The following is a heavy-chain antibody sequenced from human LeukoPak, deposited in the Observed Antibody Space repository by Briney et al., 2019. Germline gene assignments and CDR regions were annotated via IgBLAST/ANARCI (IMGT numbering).Heavy chain of an antibody. CDR1: GYTFTGYY. D-gene: IGHD3-22*01. CDR3: ARDLTMIVVAPDY. Sequence: ASVKVSCKASGYTFTGYYMHWVRQAPGQGLEWMGWISPNSGGTNYAQKFQGRVTMTRDTSISTAYMELSRLRSDDTAVYYCARDLTMIVVAPDYWGQGTLVTVSS. V-gene: IGHV1-2*02. CDR2: ISPNSGGT. J-gene: IGHJ4*02.